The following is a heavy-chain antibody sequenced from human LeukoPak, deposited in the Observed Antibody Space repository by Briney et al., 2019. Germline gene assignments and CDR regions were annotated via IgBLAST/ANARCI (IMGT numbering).Heavy chain of an antibody. CDR1: GFTFRDAW. J-gene: IGHJ4*02. D-gene: IGHD3-22*01. Sequence: GGSLRLSCAASGFTFRDAWMTWVRQAPGKGLEWVGRIRSKTDGGTTDYAVSVQGRFTISRDNSKNTLNLQMNSLRAEDTAVYYCARDTSDSSGYSFHYWGQGTLVTVSS. CDR2: IRSKTDGGTT. V-gene: IGHV3-15*01. CDR3: ARDTSDSSGYSFHY.